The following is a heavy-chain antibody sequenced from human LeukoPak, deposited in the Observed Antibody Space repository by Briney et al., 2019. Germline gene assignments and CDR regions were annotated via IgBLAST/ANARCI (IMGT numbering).Heavy chain of an antibody. J-gene: IGHJ4*02. V-gene: IGHV3-23*01. CDR3: AKDSYGLLWFGELIGFDY. Sequence: GGSLRLSCAASGFTFSSYAMSWVRQAPGKGLEWVSAISGSGGSTYYADSVKGRSTISRDNSKNTLYLQMNSLRAEDTAVYYCAKDSYGLLWFGELIGFDYWGQGTLVTVSS. D-gene: IGHD3-10*01. CDR2: ISGSGGST. CDR1: GFTFSSYA.